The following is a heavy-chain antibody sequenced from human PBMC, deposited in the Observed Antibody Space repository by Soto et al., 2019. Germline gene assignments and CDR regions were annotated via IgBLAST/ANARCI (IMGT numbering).Heavy chain of an antibody. D-gene: IGHD2-15*01. CDR1: GGSFSGYY. CDR3: ARGLVQAATENYYFDY. Sequence: SETLSLTCAVYGGSFSGYYWSWIRQPPGKGLEWIGEINHSGSTNYNPSLKSRVTISVDTSKNQFSLKLSSVTAADTAVYYCARGLVQAATENYYFDYWGQGTLVTVSS. V-gene: IGHV4-34*01. CDR2: INHSGST. J-gene: IGHJ4*02.